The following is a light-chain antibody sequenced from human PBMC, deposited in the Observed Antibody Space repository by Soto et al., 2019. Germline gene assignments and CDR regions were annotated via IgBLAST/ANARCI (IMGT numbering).Light chain of an antibody. V-gene: IGKV3-15*01. CDR3: QEYDNWPLWT. CDR2: GAS. J-gene: IGKJ1*01. Sequence: ETVMTQSPATLPVSPGERATLSCRASQNVRSNLAWYQQKPGQPPRLLIYGASTRATGVPARFSGSGSGTEFTLNINSLQSEDFELYYCQEYDNWPLWTFGQWTKVEVK. CDR1: QNVRSN.